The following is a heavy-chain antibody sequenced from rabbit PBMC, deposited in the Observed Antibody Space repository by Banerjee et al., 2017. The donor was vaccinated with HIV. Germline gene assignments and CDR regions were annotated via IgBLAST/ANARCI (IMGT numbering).Heavy chain of an antibody. D-gene: IGHD8-1*01. V-gene: IGHV1S45*01. J-gene: IGHJ4*01. CDR1: GFTLSSSYW. Sequence: QLEESGGDLVKPGASLTLTCTASGFTLSSSYWIYWVRQAPGKGLEWIACIYAGSSGSTYYASWAKGRFTISKTSSTTVTLQMTSLTAADTATYFCARAGSTYYYEFNLWGPGTLVTVS. CDR2: IYAGSSGST. CDR3: ARAGSTYYYEFNL.